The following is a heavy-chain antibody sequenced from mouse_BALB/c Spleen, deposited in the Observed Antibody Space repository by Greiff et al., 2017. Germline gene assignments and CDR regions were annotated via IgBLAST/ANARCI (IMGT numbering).Heavy chain of an antibody. V-gene: IGHV5-17*02. CDR2: ISSGSSTI. Sequence: EVQVVESGGGLVQPGGSRKLSCAASGFTFSSFGMHWVRQAPEKGLEWVAYISSGSSTIYYADTVKGRFTISRDNPKNTLFLQMTSLRSEDTAMYYCARSPYGNVFAYWGQGTLVTVSA. J-gene: IGHJ3*01. D-gene: IGHD2-10*02. CDR1: GFTFSSFG. CDR3: ARSPYGNVFAY.